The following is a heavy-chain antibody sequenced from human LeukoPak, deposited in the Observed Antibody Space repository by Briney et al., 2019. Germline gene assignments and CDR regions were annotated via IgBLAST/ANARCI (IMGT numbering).Heavy chain of an antibody. V-gene: IGHV1-2*06. Sequence: VKVSCKASGYTFTAYHMHWVRQAPGQGLEWMGRINPNSGDTNYAQKFQGRVTMARDTSISTAYMELSRLRSDDTAVYYCARDYCSSTSCLFDYWGQGTLVSVSS. J-gene: IGHJ4*02. CDR1: GYTFTAYH. CDR3: ARDYCSSTSCLFDY. CDR2: INPNSGDT. D-gene: IGHD2-2*01.